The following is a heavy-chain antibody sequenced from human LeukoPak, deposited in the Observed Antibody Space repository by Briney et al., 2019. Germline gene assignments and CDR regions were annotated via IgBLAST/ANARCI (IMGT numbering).Heavy chain of an antibody. CDR3: ARTNYGSGSYGY. CDR2: INHSGST. V-gene: IGHV4-34*01. D-gene: IGHD3-10*01. Sequence: SETLSLTCAVYGGSFSGYYWSWIRQPPGKGLEWIGEINHSGSTNYNPSLKSRVTISVDTSKNQFSLKLSSVTAVDTAVYYCARTNYGSGSYGYWGQGTLVTVSS. CDR1: GGSFSGYY. J-gene: IGHJ4*02.